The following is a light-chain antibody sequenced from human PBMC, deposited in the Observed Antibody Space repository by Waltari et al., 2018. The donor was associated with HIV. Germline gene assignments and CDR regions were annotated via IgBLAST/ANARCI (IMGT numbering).Light chain of an antibody. Sequence: DILTTQWPSSLSPSLRLRVTITCRASQDISKSLAWYQQKPGKAPKSLIYSASALQSGVPSKFSGSGSGTDFTLTISSLQPEDFATYYCQQYKSFPITFGQGTRLEIK. J-gene: IGKJ5*01. CDR2: SAS. CDR1: QDISKS. V-gene: IGKV1-16*02. CDR3: QQYKSFPIT.